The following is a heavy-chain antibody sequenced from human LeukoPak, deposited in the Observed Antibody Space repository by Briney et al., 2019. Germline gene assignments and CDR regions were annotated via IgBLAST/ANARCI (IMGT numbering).Heavy chain of an antibody. Sequence: SETLSLTCTVSGDSISNYYWSWIRQPPGKGLEWIGYIYHSGSTKYNPSLKSRVTISIDTSKHQLSLKLSSVTAADTAMYYCARGGDTSSWYAWFDPWGQGTLVTVSS. CDR1: GDSISNYY. V-gene: IGHV4-59*01. J-gene: IGHJ5*02. CDR3: ARGGDTSSWYAWFDP. CDR2: IYHSGST. D-gene: IGHD6-13*01.